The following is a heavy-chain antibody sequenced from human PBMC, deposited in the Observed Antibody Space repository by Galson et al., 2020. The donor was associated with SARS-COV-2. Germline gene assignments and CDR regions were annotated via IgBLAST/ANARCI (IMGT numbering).Heavy chain of an antibody. Sequence: GGSLRLSCEVSGFTFNDFWMSWFRQAPGKGLEWVANIKGDGSETNYADFVKGRFSISRDNAANSLYLQMNSLRVEAAAVYYCSGEGWQGGYWGQGTRVTVSS. J-gene: IGHJ4*02. D-gene: IGHD6-19*01. CDR1: GFTFNDFW. V-gene: IGHV3-7*01. CDR2: IKGDGSET. CDR3: SGEGWQGGY.